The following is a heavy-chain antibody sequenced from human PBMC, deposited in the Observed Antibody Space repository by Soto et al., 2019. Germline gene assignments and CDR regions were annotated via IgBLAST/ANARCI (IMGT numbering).Heavy chain of an antibody. CDR2: IFPMFGAA. Sequence: QVQLVQSGAEMKKPGSSVKVSCQSSVGTFNTYAMNWVRQAPGQGPEWMGDIFPMFGAANYAPKFQCRVTITADESTGTSYMQLSILTTEDTALYFCAREVQVHTPAFVYWGQGSLVSVSS. J-gene: IGHJ4*02. V-gene: IGHV1-69*19. D-gene: IGHD3-10*01. CDR1: VGTFNTYA. CDR3: AREVQVHTPAFVY.